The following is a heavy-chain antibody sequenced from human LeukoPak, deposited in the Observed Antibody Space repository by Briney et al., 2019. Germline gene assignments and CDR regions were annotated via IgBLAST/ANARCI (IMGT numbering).Heavy chain of an antibody. Sequence: TGESLKISCKGSGYSFTSYWIGWVRQMPGKGLEWMGIIYPGDSDTRYSPSFQGQVTISADKSISTAYLQWSSLKASDTAMYYCARRPLDYVWGSYRYSHTSFDYWGQGTLVTVSS. CDR3: ARRPLDYVWGSYRYSHTSFDY. CDR1: GYSFTSYW. J-gene: IGHJ4*02. CDR2: IYPGDSDT. D-gene: IGHD3-16*02. V-gene: IGHV5-51*01.